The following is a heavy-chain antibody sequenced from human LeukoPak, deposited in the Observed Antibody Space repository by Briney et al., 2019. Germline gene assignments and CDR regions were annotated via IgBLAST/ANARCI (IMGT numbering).Heavy chain of an antibody. CDR1: GHNFTNYW. CDR3: ASRRDGYNYVGTDY. D-gene: IGHD5-24*01. Sequence: GESLKISCMGSGHNFTNYWIGWVRQMPRTGLEWKEIIYPGDSDTTYSPSFQGQVTISADKSISTAYLQWSSLKASDTAMYYCASRRDGYNYVGTDYWGQGTLVTVSS. CDR2: IYPGDSDT. J-gene: IGHJ4*02. V-gene: IGHV5-51*01.